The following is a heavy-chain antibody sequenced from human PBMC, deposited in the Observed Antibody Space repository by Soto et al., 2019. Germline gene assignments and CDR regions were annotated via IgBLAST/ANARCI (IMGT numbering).Heavy chain of an antibody. D-gene: IGHD6-13*01. CDR2: ISYDGSNK. CDR3: ARMRRGQQGSLWFDP. J-gene: IGHJ5*02. CDR1: GFTFSSYA. V-gene: IGHV3-30-3*01. Sequence: GGSLRLSCAASGFTFSSYAMHWVRQAPGKGLEWVAVISYDGSNKYYADSVKGRFTISRDNSKNTLYLQMNSLRAEDTAVYYCARMRRGQQGSLWFDPWGQGTLVTVSS.